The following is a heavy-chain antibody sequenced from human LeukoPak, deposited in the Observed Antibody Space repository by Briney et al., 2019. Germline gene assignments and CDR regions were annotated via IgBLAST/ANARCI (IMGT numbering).Heavy chain of an antibody. J-gene: IGHJ4*02. V-gene: IGHV3-64D*06. CDR2: TVSNAGST. Sequence: GGSLRLSCSASGFTFSSYAMHWVRQAPGKGLEYVSATVSNAGSTYYADSVKGRFTISRDNSKNTLYLQMSSLRAEDTAVYYCMKPSGSSGYGYFFEYWGQGTLVTVSS. D-gene: IGHD5-12*01. CDR3: MKPSGSSGYGYFFEY. CDR1: GFTFSSYA.